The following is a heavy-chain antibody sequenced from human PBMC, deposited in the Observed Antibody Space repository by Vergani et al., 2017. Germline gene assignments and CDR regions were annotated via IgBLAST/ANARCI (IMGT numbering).Heavy chain of an antibody. J-gene: IGHJ6*03. V-gene: IGHV3-23*01. D-gene: IGHD6-6*01. CDR1: GFTFSSYA. CDR2: ISGSGGST. Sequence: EVQLLESGGGLVQPGGSLRLSCAASGFTFSSYAMSWVRQAPGKGLEWVSAISGSGGSTYYADSVKGRFTISRANSKNSLYLQMNSLRAEDTAVYYCAKEGSSIAARQVYYYMDVWGKGTTVTVSS. CDR3: AKEGSSIAARQVYYYMDV.